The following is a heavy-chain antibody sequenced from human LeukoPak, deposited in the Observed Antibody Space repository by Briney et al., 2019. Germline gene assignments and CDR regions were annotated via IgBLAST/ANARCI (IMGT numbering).Heavy chain of an antibody. V-gene: IGHV3-23*01. J-gene: IGHJ6*04. CDR3: ANAFTRSLLLWEMDV. Sequence: GGSLRLSCAASGFTFSSYAMSWVRQAPGKGLEWVSAISCSGGSTYYADSVKGRFTISRDNSKNTLYLQMNSLRAEDTAVYYCANAFTRSLLLWEMDVWGKGNTVTVSS. CDR2: ISCSGGST. D-gene: IGHD3-10*01. CDR1: GFTFSSYA.